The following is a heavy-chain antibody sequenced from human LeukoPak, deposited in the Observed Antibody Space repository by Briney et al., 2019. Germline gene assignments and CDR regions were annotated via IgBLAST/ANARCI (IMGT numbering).Heavy chain of an antibody. D-gene: IGHD3-10*01. J-gene: IGHJ4*02. CDR1: GGSISSHC. V-gene: IGHV4-59*11. Sequence: SETLSLTCTVSGGSISSHCWSWIRQPPGKGLEWIGYIYYSGSTNYNPSLKSRVTISVDTSKNQFSLKLSSVTAADTAVYYCARDFSGLDYWGQGTLVTVSS. CDR3: ARDFSGLDY. CDR2: IYYSGST.